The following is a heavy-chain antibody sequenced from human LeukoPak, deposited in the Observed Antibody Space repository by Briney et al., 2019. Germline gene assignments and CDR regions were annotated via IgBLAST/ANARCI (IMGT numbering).Heavy chain of an antibody. CDR2: IDPNSGAT. V-gene: IGHV1-2*02. CDR3: ARGFSGPTKNWFDP. Sequence: ASVKVSCKASGYTFTDYYIHWVRQAPGQGLEWMAWIDPNSGATNYTQKFQGRVTMTRDTSISTAYMELSRLRSDDTAVYFCARGFSGPTKNWFDPWGQGTRVTVSS. CDR1: GYTFTDYY. J-gene: IGHJ5*02. D-gene: IGHD6-25*01.